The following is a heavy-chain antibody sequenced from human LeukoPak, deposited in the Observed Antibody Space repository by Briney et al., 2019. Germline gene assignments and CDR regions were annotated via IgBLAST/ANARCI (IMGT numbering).Heavy chain of an antibody. V-gene: IGHV4-38-2*01. Sequence: PSETLSLTCVVSDYSISSGYHWGWIRQPPGKGLEWIGSRYHSGSTYSNPCLKSPVTISVDMSKNQFSLQLSSVTAADTAVYYCVRYSTGWFGSCDYWGQGTLVSASS. CDR3: VRYSTGWFGSCDY. J-gene: IGHJ4*02. D-gene: IGHD6-19*01. CDR1: DYSISSGYH. CDR2: RYHSGST.